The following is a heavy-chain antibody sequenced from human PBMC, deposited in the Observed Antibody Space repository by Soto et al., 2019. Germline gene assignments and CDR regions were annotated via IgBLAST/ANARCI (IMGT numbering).Heavy chain of an antibody. CDR1: GFTFSSYA. J-gene: IGHJ4*02. Sequence: GGPLRLSCAASGFTFSSYAMSWVREAPGKGLEWVSAISGSGGSTYYADSVKGRFTISRENSKNTLYLQMNSLRAEDTAVYFCAKVDSSWSYYFDYWGQGTLVTVSS. D-gene: IGHD6-13*01. CDR2: ISGSGGST. V-gene: IGHV3-23*01. CDR3: AKVDSSWSYYFDY.